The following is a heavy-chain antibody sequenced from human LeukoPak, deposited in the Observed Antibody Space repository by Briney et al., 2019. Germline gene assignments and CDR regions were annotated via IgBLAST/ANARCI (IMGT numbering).Heavy chain of an antibody. CDR3: AKDDCSNGICYFDY. D-gene: IGHD2-8*01. CDR2: ISGGGDIT. Sequence: AGSLRLSCAASGFTLSSYAMNWVRQAPGKGLEWVSFISGGGDITYYADSVKGRFTISRDTSRNMVYLQMNSLSAEDTAVYYCAKDDCSNGICYFDYWGQGTLVTVSS. CDR1: GFTLSSYA. J-gene: IGHJ4*02. V-gene: IGHV3-23*01.